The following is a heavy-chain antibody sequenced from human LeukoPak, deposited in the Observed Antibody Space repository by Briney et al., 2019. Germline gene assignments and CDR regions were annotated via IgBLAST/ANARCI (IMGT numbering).Heavy chain of an antibody. CDR3: AKDSQSVAFFLDDAFDL. CDR2: IYSGGST. D-gene: IGHD2/OR15-2a*01. CDR1: GFTVNSKY. V-gene: IGHV3-53*01. J-gene: IGHJ3*01. Sequence: GGSLRLSCAASGFTVNSKYMSWVRQAPGKGLEWVSIIYSGGSTNYADSVKGRFTISRDNSKNTVYLQMNSLRAEDTAVYYCAKDSQSVAFFLDDAFDLWGQGTIVTVSA.